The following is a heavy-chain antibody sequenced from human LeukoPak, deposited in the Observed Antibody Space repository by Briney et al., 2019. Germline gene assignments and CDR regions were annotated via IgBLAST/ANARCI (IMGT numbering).Heavy chain of an antibody. CDR3: ANVGLYCSGTNCYEWDLEY. CDR1: GFTFSTYW. V-gene: IGHV3-7*01. D-gene: IGHD2-15*01. CDR2: IKKDGSEK. Sequence: PGGSLRLSCAASGFTFSTYWMSWVRQAPGKGLEWVANIKKDGSEKYYVDSVKGRFTISRDNAKKSLYLQMNSLRSEDTAVYYCANVGLYCSGTNCYEWDLEYWGQGTLVTVSS. J-gene: IGHJ4*02.